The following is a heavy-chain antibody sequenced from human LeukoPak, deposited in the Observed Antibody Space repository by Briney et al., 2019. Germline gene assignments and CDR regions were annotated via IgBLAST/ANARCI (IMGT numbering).Heavy chain of an antibody. V-gene: IGHV1-69*05. CDR2: IIPIFGTA. D-gene: IGHD6-13*01. J-gene: IGHJ3*02. CDR3: ARVISSSWYFGAFDI. Sequence: ASVKVSCKASGGTFSSYAISWVRQAPGQGLEWMGGIIPIFGTANYARKFQGRVTITTDESTSTAYMELSSLRSEDTAVYYCARVISSSWYFGAFDIWGQGTMVTVST. CDR1: GGTFSSYA.